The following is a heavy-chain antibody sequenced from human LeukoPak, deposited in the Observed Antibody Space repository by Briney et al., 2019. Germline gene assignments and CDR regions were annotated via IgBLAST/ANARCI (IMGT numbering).Heavy chain of an antibody. CDR1: GGSINNYY. V-gene: IGHV4-4*07. Sequence: PSETLSLTCTVSGGSINNYYWSWIRQPAGKGLEWIGRIHTCGSTNYNPSLKSRVTMSVDTSKNQFSLKLSSVTAADTAVYYCARGRYCSADICSGGDAFDIWGQGTMVSVSS. CDR2: IHTCGST. J-gene: IGHJ3*02. D-gene: IGHD2-15*01. CDR3: ARGRYCSADICSGGDAFDI.